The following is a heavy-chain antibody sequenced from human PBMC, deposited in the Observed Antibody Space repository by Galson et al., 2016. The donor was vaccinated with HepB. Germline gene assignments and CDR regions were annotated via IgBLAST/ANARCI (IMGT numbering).Heavy chain of an antibody. Sequence: SLRLSCAASGFAFSRYPMHWVRQGPGKGPEWVATISSLGDNQYYADSVKGRFTNSRGNSNNILYLLLNSLRAEDTAVDYCARDGMGRGSGSYSAFDYWGQGTLVTVSS. CDR1: GFAFSRYP. D-gene: IGHD1-26*01. V-gene: IGHV3-30-3*01. CDR2: ISSLGDNQ. J-gene: IGHJ4*02. CDR3: ARDGMGRGSGSYSAFDY.